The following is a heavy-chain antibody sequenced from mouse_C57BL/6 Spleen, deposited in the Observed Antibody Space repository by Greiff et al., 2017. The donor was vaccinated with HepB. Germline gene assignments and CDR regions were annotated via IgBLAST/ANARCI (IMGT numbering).Heavy chain of an antibody. V-gene: IGHV1-64*01. CDR3: AGYDCYYKGAMHY. CDR2: IHPNSGST. Sequence: VQLQQPGAELVKPGASVKLSCKASGYTFTSYWLHWVKQRPGQGLEWIGMIHPNSGSTNYNEKFKSKAKLTVDKSSSTAYMQLSSLTSEDSAVYCCAGYDCYYKGAMHYWGQGTSVTVSS. CDR1: GYTFTSYW. J-gene: IGHJ4*01. D-gene: IGHD2-3*01.